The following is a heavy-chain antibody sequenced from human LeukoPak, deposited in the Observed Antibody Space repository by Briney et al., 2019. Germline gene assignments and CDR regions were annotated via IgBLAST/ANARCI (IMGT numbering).Heavy chain of an antibody. CDR2: ISYDGSNK. CDR3: AKDRFARRGGYYDY. CDR1: EFXFSNYG. Sequence: GMSLRLSCSASEFXFSNYGMHWVRQAPGKGLEWLALISYDGSNKYYADSVKGRFTISRDNSKNTQYLHMNSLRPEDTAVYYCAKDRFARRGGYYDYWGQGTLVTVSS. J-gene: IGHJ4*02. V-gene: IGHV3-30*18. D-gene: IGHD3-22*01.